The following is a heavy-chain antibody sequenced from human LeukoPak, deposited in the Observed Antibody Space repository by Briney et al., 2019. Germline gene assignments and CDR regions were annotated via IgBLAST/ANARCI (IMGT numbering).Heavy chain of an antibody. CDR2: ILSDGSYE. D-gene: IGHD3-10*01. CDR1: GFSLSRNG. Sequence: GGSLRLSCATSGFSLSRNGMHWVRQAPGQGLEWVAFILSDGSYEYYADSVKGRFTISRDTSRNTLFLQMNSLRTEDTAVYYCTRGPPYYYGSGSSIPSPILFDYWGQGTLVTVSS. V-gene: IGHV3-30*02. CDR3: TRGPPYYYGSGSSIPSPILFDY. J-gene: IGHJ4*02.